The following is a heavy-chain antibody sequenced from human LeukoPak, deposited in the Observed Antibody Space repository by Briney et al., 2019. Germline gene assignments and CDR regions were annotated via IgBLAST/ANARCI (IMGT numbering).Heavy chain of an antibody. Sequence: SETLSLTCTASGGSISSSSYYWGWIRQPPGKGLEWIGSIYYSGSTYYNPSLKSRVTISVDTSKNQFSLKLSSVTAADTAVYYCARSPYSSGWYYFDYWGQGTLVTVSS. CDR2: IYYSGST. J-gene: IGHJ4*02. D-gene: IGHD6-19*01. V-gene: IGHV4-39*01. CDR3: ARSPYSSGWYYFDY. CDR1: GGSISSSSYY.